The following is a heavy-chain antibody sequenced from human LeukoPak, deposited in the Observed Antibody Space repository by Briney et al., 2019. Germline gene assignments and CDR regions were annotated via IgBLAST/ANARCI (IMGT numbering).Heavy chain of an antibody. CDR1: GFTFSSYA. V-gene: IGHV3-30*04. CDR3: ARDLWFGELPNYFDY. D-gene: IGHD3-10*01. J-gene: IGHJ4*02. Sequence: GRSLRLSCAASGFTFSSYAMHWVRQAPGKGLEWVAVISYDGSNKYYADSVKGRFTISRDNSKSTLYLQMNSLRAEDTAVYYCARDLWFGELPNYFDYWGQGTLVTVSS. CDR2: ISYDGSNK.